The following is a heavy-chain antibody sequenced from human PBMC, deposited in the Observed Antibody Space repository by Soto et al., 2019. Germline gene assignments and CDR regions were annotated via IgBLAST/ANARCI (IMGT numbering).Heavy chain of an antibody. CDR1: GFTFSSYG. D-gene: IGHD6-19*01. V-gene: IGHV3-33*01. CDR3: ARDAKPGYSSGWYPIFAY. Sequence: GGSLRLSCAASGFTFSSYGMHWVRQAPGKGLEWVAVIWYDGSNKYYADSVKGRFTISRDNSKNTLYLQMNSLRAEDTAVYYCARDAKPGYSSGWYPIFAYWGQGTLVTVSS. CDR2: IWYDGSNK. J-gene: IGHJ4*02.